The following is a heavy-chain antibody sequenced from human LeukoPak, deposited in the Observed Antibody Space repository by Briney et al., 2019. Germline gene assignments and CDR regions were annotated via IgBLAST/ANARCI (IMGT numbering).Heavy chain of an antibody. Sequence: PGGSLRLSYAASGFTFSSYSMNWVRQAPGKGLEWVSSISSSSSYIYYADSVKGRFTISRDNAKNSLYLQMNSLRAEDTAVYYCARGLVPAARYYYYYMDVWGKGTTVTVSS. V-gene: IGHV3-21*01. D-gene: IGHD2-2*01. CDR1: GFTFSSYS. J-gene: IGHJ6*03. CDR2: ISSSSSYI. CDR3: ARGLVPAARYYYYYMDV.